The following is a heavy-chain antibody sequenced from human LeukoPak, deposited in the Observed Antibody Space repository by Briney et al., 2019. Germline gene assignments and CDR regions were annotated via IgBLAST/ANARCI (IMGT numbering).Heavy chain of an antibody. CDR1: GFTFRSYS. Sequence: GGSLPLSCAASGFTFRSYSMNWVRQAPGKGLEWVSSISSSSSYIYYADSVKGRFTISRDNAKNSLYLQMNSLRAEDTAVYYCARTSTSSFDYWGQGTLVTVSS. D-gene: IGHD6-6*01. V-gene: IGHV3-21*01. CDR2: ISSSSSYI. J-gene: IGHJ4*02. CDR3: ARTSTSSFDY.